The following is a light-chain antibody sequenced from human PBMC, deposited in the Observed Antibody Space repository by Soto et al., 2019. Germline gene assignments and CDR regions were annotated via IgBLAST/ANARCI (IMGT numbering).Light chain of an antibody. V-gene: IGKV2-28*01. J-gene: IGKJ1*01. Sequence: MTQTPRSLTVPHVEPASIYCTSRQRFLHSNGYNYLDWYLQKPGQSPQLLIYLGSNRASGVPDRFSGSGSGTDFTLKISRVEAEDVGVYYCMQALHTPRTFGQGGKV. CDR1: QRFLHSNGYNY. CDR3: MQALHTPRT. CDR2: LGS.